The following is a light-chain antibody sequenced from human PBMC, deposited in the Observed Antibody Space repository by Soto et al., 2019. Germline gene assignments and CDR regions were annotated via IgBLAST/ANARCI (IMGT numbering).Light chain of an antibody. V-gene: IGKV3-15*01. CDR2: GTA. J-gene: IGKJ2*01. CDR3: QQYNNWPPGYT. Sequence: EIVLTQSPVTLSVSPGEKATLSCRASQSVNSTLAWYQQKPGQAPRLLINGTATRATSIPDRFSGSGSGTEFTLTISSLQPEDFAVYYCQQYNNWPPGYTFGQGSKLQI. CDR1: QSVNST.